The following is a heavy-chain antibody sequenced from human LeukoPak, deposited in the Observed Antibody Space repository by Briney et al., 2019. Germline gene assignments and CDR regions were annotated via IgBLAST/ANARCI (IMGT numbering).Heavy chain of an antibody. CDR3: ARLNVNHFDC. V-gene: IGHV1-2*02. CDR1: VDTLTGYH. J-gene: IGHJ4*02. CDR2: INPNSGAT. D-gene: IGHD1-1*01. Sequence: ASVKVSCKASVDTLTGYHMHCGRQAPGQGLEWMAWINPNSGATDYAQKFQGRVTKTRDTSTSIDYMELSGLRSDGTAVYYWARLNVNHFDCWVQGTLVTVSS.